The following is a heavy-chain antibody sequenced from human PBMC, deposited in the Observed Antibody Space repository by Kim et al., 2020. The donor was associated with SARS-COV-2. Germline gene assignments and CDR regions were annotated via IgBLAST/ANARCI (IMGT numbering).Heavy chain of an antibody. CDR2: ITTSGSGT. J-gene: IGHJ4*02. CDR1: GFIFSNSP. Sequence: GGSLRLSCAASGFIFSNSPMSWVRQAPGKGLEWVSSITTSGSGTFSTDSLKGRFTISRDNSRTTLFLQMNSLPAEDTALYYFASPGYGSGVVANWGRGTL. V-gene: IGHV3-23*01. CDR3: ASPGYGSGVVAN. D-gene: IGHD3-10*01.